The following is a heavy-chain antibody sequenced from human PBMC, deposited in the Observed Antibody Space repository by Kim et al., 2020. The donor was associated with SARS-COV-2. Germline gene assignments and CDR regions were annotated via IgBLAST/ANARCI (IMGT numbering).Heavy chain of an antibody. V-gene: IGHV3-48*03. CDR1: GFTFSSYE. J-gene: IGHJ3*02. CDR2: ISSTGSTI. D-gene: IGHD6-19*01. CDR3: VXXHGXXXAGDAFHI. Sequence: GGSLRLSCAASGFTFSSYEMNWVRQAPGKGLEWVSYISSTGSTIYYTDSVKGRFXISXDNAKNSLXXXMDSLRAEDTAVYYXVXXHGXXXAGDAFHIWGQXXXVTVSS.